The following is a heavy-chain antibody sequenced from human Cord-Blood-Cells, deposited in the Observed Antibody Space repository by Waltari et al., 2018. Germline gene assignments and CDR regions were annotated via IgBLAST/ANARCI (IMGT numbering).Heavy chain of an antibody. J-gene: IGHJ4*02. V-gene: IGHV3-73*02. Sequence: EVQLVESGGGLVQPGGSLKLSCAASGFTFSGSAMHWVRQASGKGLGWVGRIRSKANSYATAYAASVKGRFTISRDDSKNTAYLQMNSLKTEDTAVYYCTVYGDYDYWGQGPLVTVSS. D-gene: IGHD4-17*01. CDR2: IRSKANSYAT. CDR3: TVYGDYDY. CDR1: GFTFSGSA.